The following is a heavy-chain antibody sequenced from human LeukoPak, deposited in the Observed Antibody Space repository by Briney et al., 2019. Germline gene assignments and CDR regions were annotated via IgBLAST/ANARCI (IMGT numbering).Heavy chain of an antibody. CDR2: INQDDSQI. D-gene: IGHD3-10*01. V-gene: IGHV3-7*01. CDR3: ARGCYYSGTYYLSFFDH. CDR1: GFTFNKYW. J-gene: IGHJ4*02. Sequence: QPRGSLRLSCAASGFTFNKYWMTWVRQAPGKGLEWVANINQDDSQIYYLESVEGRFTITRDNAKNSLHLQMNSLRVEDTAVYYCARGCYYSGTYYLSFFDHWGQGTLVTVSS.